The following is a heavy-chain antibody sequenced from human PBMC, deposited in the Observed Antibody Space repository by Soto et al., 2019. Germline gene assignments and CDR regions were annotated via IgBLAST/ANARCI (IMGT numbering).Heavy chain of an antibody. CDR1: GGSFSGYY. J-gene: IGHJ5*02. Sequence: QVQLQQWGAGLLKPSETLSLTCAVYGGSFSGYYWSWIRQPPGKGLEWIGEINHSGSTNYNPSLKSRVTISVDTSKNQFSLKLSSVTAADTAVYYCARTPGLGFAPWGQGTLVTVSS. CDR2: INHSGST. V-gene: IGHV4-34*01. CDR3: ARTPGLGFAP.